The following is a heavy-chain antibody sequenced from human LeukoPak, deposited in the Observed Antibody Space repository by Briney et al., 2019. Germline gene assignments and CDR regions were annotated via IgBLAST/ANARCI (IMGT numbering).Heavy chain of an antibody. V-gene: IGHV4-39*07. J-gene: IGHJ6*03. CDR3: ARDLKGRRGSSWFYYMDV. CDR1: GGSISSSSCY. CDR2: IYYSGST. D-gene: IGHD6-13*01. Sequence: SETLSLTCTVSGGSISSSSCYWGWIRQPPGKGLEWIGSIYYSGSTYYNPSLKSRVTISVDTSKNQFSLKLSSVTAADTAVYYCARDLKGRRGSSWFYYMDVWGKGTTVTVSS.